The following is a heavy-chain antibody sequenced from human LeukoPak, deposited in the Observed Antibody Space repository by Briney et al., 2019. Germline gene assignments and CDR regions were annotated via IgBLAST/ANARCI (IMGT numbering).Heavy chain of an antibody. J-gene: IGHJ4*02. Sequence: ASVKVSCKASGYTFTGYYMHWVRQAPGQGLEWMGWINPNSGGTNYAQKFQGRVTMTRDTSISTAYMELSRLRSDDTAAYYCARGPSRHLPFYWVARDYWGQGTLVTVSS. V-gene: IGHV1-2*02. CDR1: GYTFTGYY. D-gene: IGHD2/OR15-2a*01. CDR3: ARGPSRHLPFYWVARDY. CDR2: INPNSGGT.